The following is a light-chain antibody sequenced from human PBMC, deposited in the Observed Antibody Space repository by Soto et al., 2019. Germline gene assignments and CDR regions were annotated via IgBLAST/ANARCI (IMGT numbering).Light chain of an antibody. CDR2: DVS. CDR3: STDTPSGSQV. V-gene: IGLV2-14*01. J-gene: IGLJ2*01. Sequence: QSALTQPASVSGSPGQSITISCTGASSDIGAFHYVSWYQKYPGKAPKLIISDVSIRPSGVSPRFSASKSGNTASLTVSGLHAEDEADYYCSTDTPSGSQVFGGGTKLTVL. CDR1: SSDIGAFHY.